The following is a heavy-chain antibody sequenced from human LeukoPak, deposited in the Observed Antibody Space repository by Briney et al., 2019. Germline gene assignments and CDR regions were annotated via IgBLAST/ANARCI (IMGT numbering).Heavy chain of an antibody. J-gene: IGHJ4*02. CDR3: ARETGYGDYFFDY. CDR2: IYSSGIT. D-gene: IGHD4-17*01. Sequence: SETLPLTCTVSGGSLSDYYWSWIRQPPGKGLEWIGYIYSSGITNYNPSLRGRVTISVDTSRNHLSLNLSSVTAAGTAVYYCARETGYGDYFFDYWGQGTLVTVSS. CDR1: GGSLSDYY. V-gene: IGHV4-59*01.